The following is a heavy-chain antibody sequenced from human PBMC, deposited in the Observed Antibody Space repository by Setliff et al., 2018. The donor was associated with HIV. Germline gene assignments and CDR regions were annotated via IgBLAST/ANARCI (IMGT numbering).Heavy chain of an antibody. CDR2: ISDSGSYI. Sequence: GGSLRLSCAASRFTFSNFGMSWVRQAPGKGLEWVSSISDSGSYIFYADSLQGRFTISRDNVGNSVFLQMNNLRLDDTAIYYCATNFSTFDYWGQGVLVTVSS. J-gene: IGHJ4*02. CDR1: RFTFSNFG. D-gene: IGHD7-27*01. CDR3: ATNFSTFDY. V-gene: IGHV3-21*01.